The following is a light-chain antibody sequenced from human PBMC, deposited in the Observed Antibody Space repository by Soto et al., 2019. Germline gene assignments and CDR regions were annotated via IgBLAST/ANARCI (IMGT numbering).Light chain of an antibody. CDR1: QGIRSA. V-gene: IGKV1-13*02. Sequence: AIQVTQSPSSLSENEGESWTITCRTSQGIRSALGWYQQKPGKVPKLLIYAASTLQSGVPSRFSGSGSGRDFTLTISSLQPDDFATYYCQQYNSYPFTFGQGTRLEIK. J-gene: IGKJ5*01. CDR2: AAS. CDR3: QQYNSYPFT.